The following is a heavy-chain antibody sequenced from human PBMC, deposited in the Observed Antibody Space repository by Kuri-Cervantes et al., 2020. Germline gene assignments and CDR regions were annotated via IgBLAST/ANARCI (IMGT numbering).Heavy chain of an antibody. Sequence: ESLKISCTVSGGSISSYYWSWIRQPAGKGLEWIGRIYISGSTNYNPSLKSRVTMSVDTSKNQFSLKLSSVTAADTAVSYCARVPASCSGGSCTNWFDPWGQGTLVTVSS. CDR2: IYISGST. J-gene: IGHJ5*02. CDR3: ARVPASCSGGSCTNWFDP. CDR1: GGSISSYY. V-gene: IGHV4-4*07. D-gene: IGHD2-15*01.